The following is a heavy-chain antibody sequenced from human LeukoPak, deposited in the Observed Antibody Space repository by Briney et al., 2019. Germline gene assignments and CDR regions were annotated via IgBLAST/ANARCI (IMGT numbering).Heavy chain of an antibody. V-gene: IGHV4-59*01. J-gene: IGHJ2*01. Sequence: SETLSLTCTVSGGSISSYYWSWIRQPPGKGLEWIGYIYYSGSTNYNPSLKSRVTISVDTSKNQFSLKLSSVTAADTAVYYCARCLGCPKWYFDLWGRGTLVTVSS. D-gene: IGHD2-8*01. CDR2: IYYSGST. CDR3: ARCLGCPKWYFDL. CDR1: GGSISSYY.